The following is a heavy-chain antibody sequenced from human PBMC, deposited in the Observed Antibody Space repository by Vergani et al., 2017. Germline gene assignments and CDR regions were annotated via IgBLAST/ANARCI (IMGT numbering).Heavy chain of an antibody. CDR3: ARERPGIGWSRGDFDD. CDR2: TYYSGPA. J-gene: IGHJ4*02. CDR1: ADSISSGSYY. D-gene: IGHD6-19*01. Sequence: QLQLQQSGPGLAKPSETLFLTCTVPADSISSGSYYWGWIRQPPGKSLEWSGCTYYSGPAYHNPSHKSRVAISVGTSKNQFSLKVTSVTAAGTAVCFCARERPGIGWSRGDFDDGGQGILVTVSS. V-gene: IGHV4-39*02.